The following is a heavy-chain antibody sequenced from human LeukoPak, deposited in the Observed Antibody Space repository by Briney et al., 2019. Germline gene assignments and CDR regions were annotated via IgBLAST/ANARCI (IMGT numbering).Heavy chain of an antibody. V-gene: IGHV4-39*01. CDR2: SYYSGSN. CDR3: ARQLGYCSSTSCYADKVDY. J-gene: IGHJ4*02. CDR1: GCSISSSSYY. Sequence: SETLSLTCTVSGCSISSSSYYWVWLRQPPGKGLVWSGSSYYSGSNYHNPSLKRRVNISVDTSKNQSSLKRSSVTSADTAVYYCARQLGYCSSTSCYADKVDYWGQGTLVTVSP. D-gene: IGHD2-2*01.